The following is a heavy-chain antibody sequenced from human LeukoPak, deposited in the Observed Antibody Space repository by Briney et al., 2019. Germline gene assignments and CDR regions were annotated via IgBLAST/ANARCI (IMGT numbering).Heavy chain of an antibody. D-gene: IGHD6-19*01. V-gene: IGHV5-51*01. Sequence: PGESLKISCKGSGYRFTSYWIGWVRQMPGKGLEWMGIIYPGDSDTRYSPSFQGQVTISADKSISTAYLQWSSLKASDTAMYYCARRGKPGLVRPYYMDVWGKGTTVTVSS. J-gene: IGHJ6*03. CDR2: IYPGDSDT. CDR1: GYRFTSYW. CDR3: ARRGKPGLVRPYYMDV.